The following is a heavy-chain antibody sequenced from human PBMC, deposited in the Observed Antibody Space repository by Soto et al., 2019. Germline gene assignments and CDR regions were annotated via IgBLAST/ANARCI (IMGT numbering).Heavy chain of an antibody. J-gene: IGHJ5*02. Sequence: SETLSLTCTVSGGSISSYYWSWIRQPPGKGLEWIGYIYYSGSTNYNPSLKSRVTISVDTSKNQFSLKLSSVTAADTAVYYCARDLYGYNPTNWFDPWGQGTLVTVSS. CDR1: GGSISSYY. V-gene: IGHV4-59*01. CDR2: IYYSGST. CDR3: ARDLYGYNPTNWFDP. D-gene: IGHD5-12*01.